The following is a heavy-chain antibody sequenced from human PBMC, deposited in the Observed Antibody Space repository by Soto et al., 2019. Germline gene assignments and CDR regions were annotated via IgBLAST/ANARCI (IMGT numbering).Heavy chain of an antibody. Sequence: SETLSLTCTVSGGSISSSSYYWGWIRQPPGKGLEWIGSIYYSGSTYYNPSLKSRVTISVDTSKNQFSLKLSSVTAADTAVYYCARHMITTVTMGFDYRGQGTPVTVSS. CDR1: GGSISSSSYY. CDR2: IYYSGST. D-gene: IGHD4-17*01. V-gene: IGHV4-39*01. CDR3: ARHMITTVTMGFDY. J-gene: IGHJ4*02.